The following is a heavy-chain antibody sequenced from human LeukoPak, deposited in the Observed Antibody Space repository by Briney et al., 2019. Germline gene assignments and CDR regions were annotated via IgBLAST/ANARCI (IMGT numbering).Heavy chain of an antibody. CDR1: GGSFSGYY. J-gene: IGHJ4*02. CDR2: INHSGST. V-gene: IGHV4-34*01. Sequence: PSETLSLTCAVYGGSFSGYYWSWIRQPPGKGLEWIGEINHSGSTNYNPSLKSRVTISVDTSKNQFSLKLSSVTAADTAVYYCARGYYGSGSNDYWGQGTLVTVSP. D-gene: IGHD3-10*01. CDR3: ARGYYGSGSNDY.